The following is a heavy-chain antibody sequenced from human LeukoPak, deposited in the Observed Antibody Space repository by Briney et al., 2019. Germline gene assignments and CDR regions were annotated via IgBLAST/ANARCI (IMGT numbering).Heavy chain of an antibody. CDR2: INPSGGST. D-gene: IGHD2-15*01. J-gene: IGHJ5*02. CDR1: GYTFTSYY. V-gene: IGHV1-46*01. Sequence: ASLKVSCKASGYTFTSYYMHWVRQAPGQGLEWMGIINPSGGSTSYAQKFQGRVTMTRDTSTSTVYMELSSLRSEDTAVYYCARGYCSGGSCDWFDPWGQGTLVTVSS. CDR3: ARGYCSGGSCDWFDP.